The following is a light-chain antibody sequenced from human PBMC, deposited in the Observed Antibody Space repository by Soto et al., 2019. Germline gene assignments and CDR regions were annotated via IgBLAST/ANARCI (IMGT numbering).Light chain of an antibody. V-gene: IGKV3-15*01. Sequence: EIVMTQSPATLSVSPGERVTLSCRASQSVSSNLAWYQQKPGQAPRLLIYDASTRATGIPARFSGSGSGTEFTLTISSLQSEDFAVYYCQQYGSSTFTFGPGTKVDIK. CDR3: QQYGSSTFT. CDR1: QSVSSN. J-gene: IGKJ3*01. CDR2: DAS.